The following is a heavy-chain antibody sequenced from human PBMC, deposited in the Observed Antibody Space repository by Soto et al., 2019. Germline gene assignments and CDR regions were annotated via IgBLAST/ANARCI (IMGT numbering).Heavy chain of an antibody. Sequence: QLQLQESGPGLVKPSETLSLTCSVSGGSISNSRDYWGWIRQPPGKGLGWIATIYCSGKTYYNPSLKSRVTIYVHTSKNHISLKLSSVTAADTAVYYCARPPPLYRSGFPFDYWGQGTLVTVSS. CDR2: IYCSGKT. CDR1: GGSISNSRDY. J-gene: IGHJ4*02. CDR3: ARPPPLYRSGFPFDY. D-gene: IGHD3-10*01. V-gene: IGHV4-39*01.